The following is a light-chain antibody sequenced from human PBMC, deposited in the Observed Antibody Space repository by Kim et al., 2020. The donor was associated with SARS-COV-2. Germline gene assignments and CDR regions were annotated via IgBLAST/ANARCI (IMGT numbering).Light chain of an antibody. CDR3: CSYAGSYTWV. J-gene: IGLJ3*02. CDR2: DVN. CDR1: SSDVGAYTY. Sequence: QSVAISCTGTSSDVGAYTYVSWYQQHPGKAPKLMIYDVNKRPSGVPDRFSGSKSGNTASLTISGLQAEDEADYYCCSYAGSYTWVFGGGTQLTVL. V-gene: IGLV2-11*03.